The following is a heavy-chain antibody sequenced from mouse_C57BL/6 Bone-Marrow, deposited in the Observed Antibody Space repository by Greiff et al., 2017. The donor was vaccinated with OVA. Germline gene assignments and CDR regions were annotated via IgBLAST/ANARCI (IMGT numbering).Heavy chain of an antibody. CDR2: ISDGGSYT. V-gene: IGHV5-4*01. J-gene: IGHJ4*01. Sequence: EVNLVESGGGLVKPGGSLKLSCAASGFTFSSYAMSWVRQTPEKRLEWVATISDGGSYTYYPDNVKGRFTISRDNAKNNLYLQMSHLKSEDTAMYYCAREDDYDGGMDYWGQGTSVTVSS. CDR3: AREDDYDGGMDY. D-gene: IGHD2-4*01. CDR1: GFTFSSYA.